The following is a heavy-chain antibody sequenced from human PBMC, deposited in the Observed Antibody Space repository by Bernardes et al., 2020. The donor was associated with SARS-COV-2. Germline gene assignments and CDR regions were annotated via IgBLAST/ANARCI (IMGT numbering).Heavy chain of an antibody. D-gene: IGHD5-18*01. J-gene: IGHJ6*02. V-gene: IGHV4-4*08. CDR1: GGSFSGYY. CDR2: IYTSGST. CDR3: ARVHPVGLWIQPIRNYGMDV. Sequence: SETLSLTCAVYGGSFSGYYWSWIRQPPGKGLEWIGRIYTSGSTNYNPSLKSRVTISVDTSKNQFSLKLSSVTAADTAVYYCARVHPVGLWIQPIRNYGMDVWGQGTTVTVSS.